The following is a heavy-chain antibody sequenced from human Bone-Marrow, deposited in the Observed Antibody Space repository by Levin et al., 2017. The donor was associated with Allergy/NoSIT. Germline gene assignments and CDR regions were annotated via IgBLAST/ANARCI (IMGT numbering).Heavy chain of an antibody. J-gene: IGHJ6*03. CDR2: IDYSGST. Sequence: PSETLSLTCTVFGASVNSGSNYWSWIRQSPGKGLEWIGCIDYSGSTKYNPSLRSRVTISADTSKNQFSLTLNSVTAADTAVYYCARDFDYYYYMDVWGKGTTVTVSS. V-gene: IGHV4-61*01. CDR1: GASVNSGSNY. CDR3: ARDFDYYYYMDV.